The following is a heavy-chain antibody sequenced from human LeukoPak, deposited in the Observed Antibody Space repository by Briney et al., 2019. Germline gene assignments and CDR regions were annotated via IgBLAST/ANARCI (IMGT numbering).Heavy chain of an antibody. CDR1: GFTVSSNY. V-gene: IGHV3-66*01. CDR3: ARASSSGWRGNLDY. J-gene: IGHJ4*02. CDR2: IYSGGST. D-gene: IGHD6-19*01. Sequence: GGSLRLSCAASGFTVSSNYTSWVRQAPGKGLEWVSIIYSGGSTYYADSVKGRFTISRDNSKNTLYLQMNSLRAEDTAVYYCARASSSGWRGNLDYWGQGTLVTVSS.